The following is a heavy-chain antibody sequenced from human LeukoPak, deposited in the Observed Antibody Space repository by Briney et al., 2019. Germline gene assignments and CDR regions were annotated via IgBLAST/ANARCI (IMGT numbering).Heavy chain of an antibody. CDR3: ARTDYDFWSGNTGGAFDI. CDR1: GGTFSSYA. J-gene: IGHJ3*02. D-gene: IGHD3-3*01. V-gene: IGHV1-69*05. Sequence: SVKVSCKASGGTFSSYAISWVRQAPGQGLEWMGRIIPIFGTANYAQKFQGRVTITTGESTSTAYMELSSLRSEDKAVYDCARTDYDFWSGNTGGAFDIWGQGTMVTVSS. CDR2: IIPIFGTA.